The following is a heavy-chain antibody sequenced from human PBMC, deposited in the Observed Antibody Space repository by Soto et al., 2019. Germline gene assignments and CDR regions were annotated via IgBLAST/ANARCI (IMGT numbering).Heavy chain of an antibody. CDR2: INAGNGNT. D-gene: IGHD2-21*02. J-gene: IGHJ5*02. V-gene: IGHV1-3*01. CDR3: ARDSICGGDCYTGWFDP. CDR1: GYTFTSYA. Sequence: GASVKVSCKASGYTFTSYAMHWGRQAPGQKFEWMGWINAGNGNTKYSQKFQGRVTITRDTSASTAYMELSSLRSEDTAVYYCARDSICGGDCYTGWFDPWGQGTLVTVSS.